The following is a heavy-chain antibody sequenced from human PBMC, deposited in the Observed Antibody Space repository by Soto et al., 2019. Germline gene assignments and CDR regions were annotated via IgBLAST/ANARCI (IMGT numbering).Heavy chain of an antibody. J-gene: IGHJ4*02. CDR1: GYTFTSSA. Sequence: ASVKVSCKASGYTFTSSAMHWVRQAPGQRLEWMGWINAGNGNTKYSQKFQGRVTMTRDTSTSTVYMELSSLRSEDTAVYYCARGPATAPDAYWGLGTLVTVSS. D-gene: IGHD2-2*01. CDR2: INAGNGNT. V-gene: IGHV1-3*01. CDR3: ARGPATAPDAY.